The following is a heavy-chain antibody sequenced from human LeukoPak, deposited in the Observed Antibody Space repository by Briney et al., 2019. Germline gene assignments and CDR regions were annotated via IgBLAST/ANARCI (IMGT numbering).Heavy chain of an antibody. V-gene: IGHV1-18*04. CDR2: ISADNGNT. CDR1: GYTFTDHF. CDR3: ARDEPYSSGWYYFDY. J-gene: IGHJ4*02. Sequence: GASVKVSCKASGYTFTDHFMHWVRQAPGQGLEWMGWISADNGNTKYSQKFQGRVSMTTDTSTSTAYMDLRSLRSDDTAVYYCARDEPYSSGWYYFDYWGQGTLVTVSS. D-gene: IGHD6-19*01.